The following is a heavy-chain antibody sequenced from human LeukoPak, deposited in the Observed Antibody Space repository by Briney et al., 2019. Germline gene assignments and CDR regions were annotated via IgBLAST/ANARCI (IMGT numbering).Heavy chain of an antibody. CDR1: GGSISSYY. Sequence: SETLSLTCTVSGGSISSYYWSWIRQPPGKGLEWIGYIYYSGSTNYNPSLKSRVTIPVDTSKNQFSLKLSSVTAADTAVYYCARDGRISGYYYYTDAFDIWGQGTMVTVSS. D-gene: IGHD3-22*01. CDR2: IYYSGST. CDR3: ARDGRISGYYYYTDAFDI. J-gene: IGHJ3*02. V-gene: IGHV4-59*01.